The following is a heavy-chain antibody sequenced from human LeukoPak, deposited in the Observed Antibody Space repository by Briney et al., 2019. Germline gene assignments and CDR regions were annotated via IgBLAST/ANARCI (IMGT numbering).Heavy chain of an antibody. J-gene: IGHJ4*02. D-gene: IGHD5-24*01. CDR2: IYYSGST. CDR1: GDSITPYY. CDR3: AVTLLGSYNGLFDY. V-gene: IGHV4-59*01. Sequence: PSETLSLTCTVSGDSITPYYWSWIRQPPGKGLEWIGYIYYSGSTDYNPSLKSRVTLSVDTSKNQFSLNLSSVTAADTAVYYCAVTLLGSYNGLFDYWGQGTLVTVSS.